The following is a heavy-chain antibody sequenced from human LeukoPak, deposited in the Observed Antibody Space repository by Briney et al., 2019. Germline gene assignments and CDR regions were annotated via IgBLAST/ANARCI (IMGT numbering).Heavy chain of an antibody. V-gene: IGHV3-30*02. CDR2: IRYDGSNK. D-gene: IGHD5-24*01. J-gene: IGHJ4*02. Sequence: PGGSLRLSCAASGFTFSSYEMNWVRQAPGKGLEWVAFIRYDGSNKYYADSVKGRFTISRDNAKNSMYLQMKSLRAEDTAVYYCARVRWLQFNYWGQGTLVTVSS. CDR3: ARVRWLQFNY. CDR1: GFTFSSYE.